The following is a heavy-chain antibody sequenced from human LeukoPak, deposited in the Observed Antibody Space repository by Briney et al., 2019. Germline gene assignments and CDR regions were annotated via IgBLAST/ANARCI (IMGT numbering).Heavy chain of an antibody. CDR3: ARVHYDFWSAYFEDAFDI. D-gene: IGHD3-3*01. V-gene: IGHV4-38-2*02. CDR2: IYYSGST. CDR1: GYSISSGYH. Sequence: SETLSLTCTVSGYSISSGYHWGWIRQPPGKGLEWIGSIYYSGSTYYNPSLKSRVTISVDTSKNQFSLKLSSVTAADTAVYYCARVHYDFWSAYFEDAFDIWGQGTMVTVSS. J-gene: IGHJ3*02.